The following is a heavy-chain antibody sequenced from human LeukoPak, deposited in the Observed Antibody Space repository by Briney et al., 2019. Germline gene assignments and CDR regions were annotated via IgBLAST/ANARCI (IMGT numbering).Heavy chain of an antibody. J-gene: IGHJ4*02. CDR3: ARDHSLGATGGFDY. CDR2: ISSSSTYI. Sequence: GGSLRLSCAASGFTFRSYSMNWVRQAPGKGLEWVATISSSSTYIYYADSVKGRFTISRDNSENSVYLQMDSLRAEDTAVYYCARDHSLGATGGFDYWGQGTLVTVSS. V-gene: IGHV3-21*01. D-gene: IGHD3-16*01. CDR1: GFTFRSYS.